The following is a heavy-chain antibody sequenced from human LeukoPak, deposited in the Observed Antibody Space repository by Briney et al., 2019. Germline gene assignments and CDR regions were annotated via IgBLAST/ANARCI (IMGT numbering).Heavy chain of an antibody. CDR2: INPNSGGT. CDR3: ARTTDFWSGYGYFDY. CDR1: GYTFTGYY. V-gene: IGHV1-2*02. Sequence: ASVKVSCKASGYTFTGYYMHWVRQAPGQGLEWMGWINPNSGGTNYAQKFQGRVTMTRDTSISTAYMELRSDDTAVYYCARTTDFWSGYGYFDYWGQGTLVTVSS. J-gene: IGHJ4*02. D-gene: IGHD3-3*01.